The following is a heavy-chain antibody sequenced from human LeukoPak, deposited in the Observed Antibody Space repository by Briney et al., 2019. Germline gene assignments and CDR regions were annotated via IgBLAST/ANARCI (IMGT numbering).Heavy chain of an antibody. CDR3: ARGVYYYGSGSQRKIYFDY. Sequence: PSETLSLTCAVYGGSFSGYFWSWIRQPPGKGLEWIGEINHSGSTNYNPSLKSRVTISVDTSKNQFSLKLSSVTAADTAVYYCARGVYYYGSGSQRKIYFDYWGQGTLVTVSS. D-gene: IGHD3-10*01. V-gene: IGHV4-34*01. J-gene: IGHJ4*02. CDR2: INHSGST. CDR1: GGSFSGYF.